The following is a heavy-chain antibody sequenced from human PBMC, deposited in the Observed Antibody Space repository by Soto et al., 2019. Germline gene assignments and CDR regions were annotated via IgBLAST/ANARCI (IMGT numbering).Heavy chain of an antibody. V-gene: IGHV1-69*13. CDR3: ARAYGGWSISSGFNWFDP. Sequence: GASVNVSCKASGGTFSSYAISWVRQAPAQGLEWMGGIIPIFGTANYAQKFQGRVTITAYESTSTAYMELSSLRSEDTAVYYSARAYGGWSISSGFNWFDPWGQGTLVTVSS. D-gene: IGHD6-6*01. CDR1: GGTFSSYA. CDR2: IIPIFGTA. J-gene: IGHJ5*02.